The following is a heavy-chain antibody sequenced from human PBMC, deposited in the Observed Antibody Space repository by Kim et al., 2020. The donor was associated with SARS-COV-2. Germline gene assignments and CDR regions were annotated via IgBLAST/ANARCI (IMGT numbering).Heavy chain of an antibody. CDR3: AKASHSSTYYPGAY. J-gene: IGHJ4*02. Sequence: GGSLRLSCSASGFTFSSYAMSWVRQAPGKGLEWVSVISGSGDSTYYADSVKGRFTISRDNSKNTLYLQMNSLRAEDTAVYYCAKASHSSTYYPGAYWGQGTLVTVSS. V-gene: IGHV3-23*01. CDR2: ISGSGDST. CDR1: GFTFSSYA. D-gene: IGHD3-22*01.